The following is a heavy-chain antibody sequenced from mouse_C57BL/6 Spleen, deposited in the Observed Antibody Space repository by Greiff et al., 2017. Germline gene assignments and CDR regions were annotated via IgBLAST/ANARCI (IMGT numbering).Heavy chain of an antibody. CDR3: ARGFGYYGSSVYAMDY. Sequence: QVQLQQPGAELVRPGSSVKLSCKASGYTFTSYWMDWVKQRPGQGLEWIGNIYPSDSETHYNQKFKDKATLTVDKSSSTAYMQLSSLTSEDSAVYYCARGFGYYGSSVYAMDYWGQGTSGTVSS. V-gene: IGHV1-61*01. D-gene: IGHD1-1*01. J-gene: IGHJ4*01. CDR1: GYTFTSYW. CDR2: IYPSDSET.